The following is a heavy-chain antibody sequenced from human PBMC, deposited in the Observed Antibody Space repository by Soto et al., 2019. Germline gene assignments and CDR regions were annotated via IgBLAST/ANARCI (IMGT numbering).Heavy chain of an antibody. Sequence: TSETLSLTCTVSGGTISNYYYSWIRQTPGQGLEWIGYISSSGSATYSPSLRSRVTMSVDTSKNECSLKVSSVIAADTAVYYCARHSGSSGGAYDLWGPGTLVTVSS. D-gene: IGHD3-10*01. CDR2: ISSSGSA. J-gene: IGHJ3*01. CDR1: GGTISNYY. V-gene: IGHV4-59*01. CDR3: ARHSGSSGGAYDL.